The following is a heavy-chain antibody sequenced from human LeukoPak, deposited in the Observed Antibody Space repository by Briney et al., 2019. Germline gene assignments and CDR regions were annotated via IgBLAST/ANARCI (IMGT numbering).Heavy chain of an antibody. D-gene: IGHD3-3*01. CDR3: ARTYYDFWSGYSLVYNWFDP. J-gene: IGHJ5*02. CDR1: GYTFTSYD. Sequence: ASVKVSCKVSGYTFTSYDINWVRQATGQGLEWMGWMNPNSGNTGYAQKFQGRVTITRNTSINTAYMELSSLRFEDTAVYYSARTYYDFWSGYSLVYNWFDPWGQGTLVTVSS. CDR2: MNPNSGNT. V-gene: IGHV1-8*03.